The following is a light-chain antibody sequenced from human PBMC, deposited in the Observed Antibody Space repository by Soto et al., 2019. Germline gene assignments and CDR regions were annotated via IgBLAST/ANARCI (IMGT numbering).Light chain of an antibody. CDR2: EVT. CDR1: SIDVGGYNF. J-gene: IGLJ1*01. Sequence: QSALTQPASVSGSPVQSITISCTGTSIDVGGYNFVSWYQQQPGQAPKFMIYEVTNRPSGVSNRFSGSQSGHTASLTISGLQAEDEADYYCLSFTSRHTYVFGTGTKVTVL. CDR3: LSFTSRHTYV. V-gene: IGLV2-14*01.